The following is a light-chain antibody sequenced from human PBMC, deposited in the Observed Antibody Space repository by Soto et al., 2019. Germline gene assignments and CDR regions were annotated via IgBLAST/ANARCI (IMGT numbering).Light chain of an antibody. CDR2: ATS. CDR3: QQGYSSRWT. Sequence: DVQMTQSPSSLSASVGDRVTITCRASQNIRSYLNWYQQKPGQATQLLIYATSSYKTGVPSRFSASGSGTDFSLVISDLQPEDSATYYCQQGYSSRWTSGRGTKVEI. CDR1: QNIRSY. V-gene: IGKV1-39*01. J-gene: IGKJ1*01.